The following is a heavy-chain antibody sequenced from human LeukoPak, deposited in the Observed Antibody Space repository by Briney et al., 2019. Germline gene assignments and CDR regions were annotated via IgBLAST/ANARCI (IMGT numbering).Heavy chain of an antibody. CDR2: ISAYNGNT. Sequence: ASVKVSCKASGGTFSSYAISWVRQAPGQGLEWMGGISAYNGNTNYAQKLQGRVTMTTDTSTSTAYMELRSLRSDDTAVYYCASHTFGYWGQGTLVTVSS. J-gene: IGHJ4*02. CDR3: ASHTFGY. V-gene: IGHV1-18*01. CDR1: GGTFSSYA.